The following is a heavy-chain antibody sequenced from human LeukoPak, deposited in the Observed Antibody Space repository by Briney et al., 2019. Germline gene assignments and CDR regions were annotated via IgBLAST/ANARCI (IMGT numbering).Heavy chain of an antibody. V-gene: IGHV3-30-3*01. Sequence: GRSLRLSCAASGFTFSSYAMHWVRQAPGKGLEWVAVISYDGSNKYYADSVKGRFTISRDNAKNSLYLQMNSLRAEDTAVYYCARETGVVIYYFDYWGQGTLVTVSS. CDR2: ISYDGSNK. CDR1: GFTFSSYA. D-gene: IGHD3-3*01. CDR3: ARETGVVIYYFDY. J-gene: IGHJ4*02.